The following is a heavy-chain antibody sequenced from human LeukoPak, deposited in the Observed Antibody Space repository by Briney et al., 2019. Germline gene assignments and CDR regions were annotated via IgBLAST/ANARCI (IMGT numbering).Heavy chain of an antibody. Sequence: VASVKVSCKASGYTFTSYGISWVRQAPGQGLEWMGWISAYNGNTNYAQKLQGRVTMTTDTSTSTAYMELRSLRSDDTAVYYCARVKTYYDILTGSNFDYWGQGTLVTVSS. D-gene: IGHD3-9*01. V-gene: IGHV1-18*01. J-gene: IGHJ4*02. CDR3: ARVKTYYDILTGSNFDY. CDR2: ISAYNGNT. CDR1: GYTFTSYG.